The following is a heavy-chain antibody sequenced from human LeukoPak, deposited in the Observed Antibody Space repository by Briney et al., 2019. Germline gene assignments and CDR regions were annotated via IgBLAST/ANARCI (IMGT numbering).Heavy chain of an antibody. V-gene: IGHV3-7*01. CDR1: GFTFSSYW. J-gene: IGHJ4*02. D-gene: IGHD2-21*01. Sequence: GGSLRLSCAASGFTFSSYWMSWVRQAPGKGLEWVANIKQDGSEKYYVDSVKGRFTISRDNAKNSLYLQMNSLRAEDTAVYYCARVPGYCGGECYFDYWGQGTLVTVSS. CDR2: IKQDGSEK. CDR3: ARVPGYCGGECYFDY.